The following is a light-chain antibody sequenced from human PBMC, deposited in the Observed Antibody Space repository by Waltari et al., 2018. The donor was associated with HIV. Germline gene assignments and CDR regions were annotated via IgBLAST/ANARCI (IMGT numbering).Light chain of an antibody. CDR2: DAS. CDR1: QSVSSN. Sequence: EIVMTQSPATLSVSPGERATLSCRASQSVSSNLAWYQQKPGQAPRLLIYDASNRATGIPAKFSGSGSGTDFTLTISSLEPEDFAVYYCQQRSNWPPGWTFGQGTKVEIK. V-gene: IGKV3-11*01. CDR3: QQRSNWPPGWT. J-gene: IGKJ1*01.